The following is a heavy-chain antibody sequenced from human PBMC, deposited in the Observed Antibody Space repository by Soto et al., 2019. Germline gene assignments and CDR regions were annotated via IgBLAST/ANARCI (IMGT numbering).Heavy chain of an antibody. J-gene: IGHJ4*02. CDR1: GFTFDTYA. Sequence: PGESLKISCVASGFTFDTYALNWVRQAPGKGLEWVSAIGSSGSTYYADSVKGRFTISRDTPKKTLYLQMNSLRVEDTAKYYCAKGFRSLEWYSLAPFDYWGQGALVTVPQ. CDR3: AKGFRSLEWYSLAPFDY. CDR2: IGSSGST. D-gene: IGHD3-3*01. V-gene: IGHV3-23*01.